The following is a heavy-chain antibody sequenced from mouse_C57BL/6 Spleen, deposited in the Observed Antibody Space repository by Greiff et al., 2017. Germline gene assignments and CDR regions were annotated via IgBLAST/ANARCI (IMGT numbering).Heavy chain of an antibody. CDR1: GYTFTSYW. D-gene: IGHD4-1*01. CDR3: ARGTGTEDY. J-gene: IGHJ2*01. Sequence: QVQLQQPGAELVKPGASVKLSCKASGYTFTSYWMQWVKQRPGQGLEWIGEIDPSDSYTNYNQKFKGKATLTVDPSSSTAYMQLSSLTSEDSAVYYCARGTGTEDYWGQGTTLTVSS. V-gene: IGHV1-50*01. CDR2: IDPSDSYT.